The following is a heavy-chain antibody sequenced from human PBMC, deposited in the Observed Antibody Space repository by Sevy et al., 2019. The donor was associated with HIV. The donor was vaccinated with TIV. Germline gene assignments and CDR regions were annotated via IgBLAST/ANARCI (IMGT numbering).Heavy chain of an antibody. V-gene: IGHV3-7*03. CDR2: IKQDGSEK. D-gene: IGHD2-2*02. CDR3: ARVGLLGYCSSTSCYSAFDI. CDR1: GFTFSSYW. J-gene: IGHJ3*02. Sequence: GGSLRLSCAASGFTFSSYWMSWVRQAPGKGLEWVANIKQDGSEKYYVDSVKGRFTISRDNAKNSLYLQMNSLRAEDTAVYYCARVGLLGYCSSTSCYSAFDIWGQGTMVTVSS.